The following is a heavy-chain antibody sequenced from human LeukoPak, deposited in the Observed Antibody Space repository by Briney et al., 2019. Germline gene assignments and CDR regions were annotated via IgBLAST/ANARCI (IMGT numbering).Heavy chain of an antibody. J-gene: IGHJ4*02. CDR1: GFAFSSYE. V-gene: IGHV3-48*03. D-gene: IGHD4-17*01. CDR3: ANSAIYGDLRSLDY. Sequence: PGGSLRLSCAASGFAFSSYEMNWVRQAPGKGLEWVSYISSSGSTIYYADSVQGRFTISRDNSKNTLYLQMNSLRAEDTAVYYCANSAIYGDLRSLDYWGQGTLVTVSS. CDR2: ISSSGSTI.